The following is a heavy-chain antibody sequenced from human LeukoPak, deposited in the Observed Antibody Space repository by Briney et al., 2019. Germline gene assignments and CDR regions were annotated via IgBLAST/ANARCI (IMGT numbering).Heavy chain of an antibody. CDR1: GFTFSSYW. D-gene: IGHD3-9*01. Sequence: PGGSLRLSCAASGFTFSSYWMSWVRQAPGKGLEWVANIKQDGSEKYYVDSVKGRFTISRDNAKNSLYLQMNSLRAEDTAVYYCARGSDYDILTGPNNWFDPWGQGTLVTVSS. CDR2: IKQDGSEK. CDR3: ARGSDYDILTGPNNWFDP. J-gene: IGHJ5*02. V-gene: IGHV3-7*01.